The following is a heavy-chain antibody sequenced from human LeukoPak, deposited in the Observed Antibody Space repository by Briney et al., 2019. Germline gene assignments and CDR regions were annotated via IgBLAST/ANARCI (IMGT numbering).Heavy chain of an antibody. D-gene: IGHD6-13*01. CDR2: MNPNSGNT. J-gene: IGHJ4*02. Sequence: ASVKVSCKASGYTFTSYDINWVRQATGQGLEWMGWMNPNSGNTGYAQKFQGRVTMTRNTSISTAYMKLSSLRSEDTAVYYCARAPAAGTDFFDYWGQGTLVTVSS. CDR1: GYTFTSYD. CDR3: ARAPAAGTDFFDY. V-gene: IGHV1-8*01.